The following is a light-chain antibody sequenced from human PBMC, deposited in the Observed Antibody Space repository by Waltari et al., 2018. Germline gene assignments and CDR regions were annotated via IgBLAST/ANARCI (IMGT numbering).Light chain of an antibody. CDR2: LGS. Sequence: DSVLTQSPFSLPVTPGEPASIACRSSQRLLHSNGYNYLDWYLQKPGQSQLLIYLGSNRASGVPDRFSGSGSGTDFTLKISRVEAEDVGVYYCMQALQTPRTFGQGTKLDLK. CDR3: MQALQTPRT. CDR1: QRLLHSNGYNY. J-gene: IGKJ2*02. V-gene: IGKV2-28*01.